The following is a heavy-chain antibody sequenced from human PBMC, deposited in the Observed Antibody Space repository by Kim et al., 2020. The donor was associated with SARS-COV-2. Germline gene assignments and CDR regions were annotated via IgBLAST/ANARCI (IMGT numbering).Heavy chain of an antibody. J-gene: IGHJ4*02. D-gene: IGHD5-12*01. V-gene: IGHV3-53*01. CDR3: AGASGHSGFGDFYS. Sequence: YADSVKGRFTISRDKFKNTLYVQVNSLRIEDTAVYYCAGASGHSGFGDFYSWGQGTLVTVSS.